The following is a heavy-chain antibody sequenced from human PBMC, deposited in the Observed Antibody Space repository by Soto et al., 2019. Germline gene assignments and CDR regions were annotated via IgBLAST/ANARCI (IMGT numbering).Heavy chain of an antibody. CDR3: ASLFCGVIALSIDPIDY. J-gene: IGHJ4*02. CDR2: IYYSGST. V-gene: IGHV4-30-4*01. CDR1: GGSISSGDYY. Sequence: SETLSLTCTVSGGSISSGDYYWSWIRQPPGKGLEWIGYIYYSGSTYYNPSLKSRVTISVDTSKNQFSLKLSSVTAADTAVYYCASLFCGVIALSIDPIDYWGQGPLVTVSS. D-gene: IGHD3-16*02.